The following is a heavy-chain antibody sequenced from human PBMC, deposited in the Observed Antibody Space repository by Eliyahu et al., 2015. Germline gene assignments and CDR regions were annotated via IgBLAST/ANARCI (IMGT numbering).Heavy chain of an antibody. D-gene: IGHD2-2*01. CDR2: ISSNGGST. CDR3: VRLRVPAAFDI. CDR1: XFTFSSYP. V-gene: IGHV3-64*01. Sequence: XVQLMESGGGLVQPGGSLRLSCAASXFTFSSYPMXWVRQAPGKGLDYVSGISSNGGSTFYASSVKGRFTISRDNSKNTLYLQMGSLRAEDMAVYYCVRLRVPAAFDIWGQGTTVTVSS. J-gene: IGHJ3*02.